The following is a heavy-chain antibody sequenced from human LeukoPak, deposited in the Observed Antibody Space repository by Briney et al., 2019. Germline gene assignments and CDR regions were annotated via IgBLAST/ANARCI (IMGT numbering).Heavy chain of an antibody. CDR3: ARGGRDGYNYWEY. V-gene: IGHV4-34*01. J-gene: IGHJ4*02. Sequence: GSLRLSCAASGFAFNNYAMSWVRQPPGKGLEWIGEINHSGSTNYNPSLKSRVTISVDTSKNQFSLKLSSVTAADTAVYYCARGGRDGYNYWEYWGQGTLVTVSS. D-gene: IGHD5-12*01. CDR2: INHSGST. CDR1: GFAFNNYA.